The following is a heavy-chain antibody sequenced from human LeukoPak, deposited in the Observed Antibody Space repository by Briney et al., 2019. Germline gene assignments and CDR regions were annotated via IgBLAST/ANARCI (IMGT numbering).Heavy chain of an antibody. CDR1: GGSISSGSYY. D-gene: IGHD2-2*01. CDR2: IYHSGST. V-gene: IGHV4-39*07. Sequence: KPSETLSLTCAVSGGSISSGSYYWSWIRQPPGKGLEWIGSIYHSGSTYYNPSLKSRVTISVDTSKNQFSLKLSSVTAADTAVYYCARTYCSSTSCYYYYGMDVWGQGTTVTVSS. CDR3: ARTYCSSTSCYYYYGMDV. J-gene: IGHJ6*02.